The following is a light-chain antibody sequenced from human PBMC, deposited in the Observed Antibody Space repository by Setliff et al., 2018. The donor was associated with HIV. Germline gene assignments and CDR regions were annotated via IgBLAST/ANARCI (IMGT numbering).Light chain of an antibody. CDR3: CSYAGSYTFV. CDR2: EVS. J-gene: IGLJ1*01. Sequence: QSALTQPPSVSGSPGQSVTISCTGTSSDVGSSNRASWYQQPPGTAPRLMIYEVSSRPSGVPDRFSGSKSGNTASLTISGLQAEDEADYYCCSYAGSYTFVFGTGTKVTVL. V-gene: IGLV2-18*02. CDR1: SSDVGSSNR.